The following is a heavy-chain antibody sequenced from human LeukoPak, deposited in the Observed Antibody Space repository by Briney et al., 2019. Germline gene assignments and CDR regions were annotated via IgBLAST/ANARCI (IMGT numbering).Heavy chain of an antibody. Sequence: GASVKVSCKSSADVFSSYLITWVRQAPGQGLEWMGWISAYNGNTNYAQKLQGRVTMTTDTSTSTAYMELRSLRSDDTAVYYCARDRYSSSWYQDYWGQGTLVTVSS. CDR3: ARDRYSSSWYQDY. CDR1: ADVFSSYL. D-gene: IGHD6-13*01. CDR2: ISAYNGNT. V-gene: IGHV1-18*01. J-gene: IGHJ4*02.